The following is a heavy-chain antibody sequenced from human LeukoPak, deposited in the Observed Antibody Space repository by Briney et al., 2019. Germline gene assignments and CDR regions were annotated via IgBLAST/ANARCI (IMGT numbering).Heavy chain of an antibody. CDR3: ARAAVIAGGTAY. Sequence: PGGSLRLSCAVSGFTFSSYWMQWVRQAPGKGLVWVSRISSDGSSTTYADSVKGRFTISRDNAKNTLYLQMNSLRAEDTAVYYCARAAVIAGGTAYWGQGTLVTVSS. CDR2: ISSDGSST. J-gene: IGHJ4*02. D-gene: IGHD6-13*01. CDR1: GFTFSSYW. V-gene: IGHV3-74*01.